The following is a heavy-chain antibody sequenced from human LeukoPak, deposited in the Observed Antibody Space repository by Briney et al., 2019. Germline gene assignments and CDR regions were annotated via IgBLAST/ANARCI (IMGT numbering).Heavy chain of an antibody. CDR3: ARDGEANYYDSSGYLAPSNDY. J-gene: IGHJ4*02. CDR2: ISAYNGNT. CDR1: GYTFTRYG. D-gene: IGHD3-22*01. V-gene: IGHV1-18*01. Sequence: GASVKVSCKASGYTFTRYGISWVRQAPGQGLEWMGWISAYNGNTDYAQKLQGRVTMTTDTSTSTAYMELRSLRSDDTAVYYCARDGEANYYDSSGYLAPSNDYWGQGTLVTVSS.